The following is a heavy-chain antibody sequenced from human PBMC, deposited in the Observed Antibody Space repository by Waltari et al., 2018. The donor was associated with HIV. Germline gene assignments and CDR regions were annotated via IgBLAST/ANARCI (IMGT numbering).Heavy chain of an antibody. V-gene: IGHV3-33*01. CDR1: GFTFSRYG. D-gene: IGHD6-13*01. CDR2: IGYDGSNK. Sequence: QVQVVQSGGGVVQPGRSLRLSCAGAGFTFSRYGMHWVRQAPGKGREWVALIGYDGSNKDDADSGKGGFAISRDNSKNTVYLQMNSLRAEDMAVYYCARDRSSSWYGKDYYYFGMDVWGQGTTVTVSS. CDR3: ARDRSSSWYGKDYYYFGMDV. J-gene: IGHJ6*02.